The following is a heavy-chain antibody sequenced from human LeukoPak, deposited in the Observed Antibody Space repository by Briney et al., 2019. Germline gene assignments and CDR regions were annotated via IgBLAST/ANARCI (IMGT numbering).Heavy chain of an antibody. V-gene: IGHV3-7*05. Sequence: PGGSLRLSCAASGFTFINSWMTWVRQAPGKGLEWVANINQNGGEKEYVDSVKGRFTVSRDSTKNSLFLQMNSLRAEDTAVYYCARGIGWFEHWGQGTLVTVSS. CDR2: INQNGGEK. D-gene: IGHD2-15*01. CDR3: ARGIGWFEH. CDR1: GFTFINSW. J-gene: IGHJ5*02.